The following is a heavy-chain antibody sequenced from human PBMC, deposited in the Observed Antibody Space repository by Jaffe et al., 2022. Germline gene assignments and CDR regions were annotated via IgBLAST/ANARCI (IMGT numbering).Heavy chain of an antibody. CDR3: ARGVRGITMIVVVAYFDY. V-gene: IGHV1-46*01. CDR1: GYTFTSYY. D-gene: IGHD3-22*01. J-gene: IGHJ4*02. Sequence: QVQLVQSGAEVKKPGASVKVSCKASGYTFTSYYMHWVRQAPGQGLEWMGIINPSGGSTSYAQKFQGRVTMTRDTSTSTVYMELSSLRSEDTAVYYCARGVRGITMIVVVAYFDYWGQGTLVTVSS. CDR2: INPSGGST.